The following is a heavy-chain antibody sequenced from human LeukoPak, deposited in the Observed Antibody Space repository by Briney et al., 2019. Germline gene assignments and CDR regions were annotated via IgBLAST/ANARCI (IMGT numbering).Heavy chain of an antibody. J-gene: IGHJ4*02. Sequence: SETLSLTCTVSGGSISSYYWSWIRQPPGKGLEWIGYIYYSGSTNYNPSLKSRVTISVDTSKNQFSLKLSSVTAADTAVYYCAREAVNNFNPGIAAAGTAEFDYWGQGTLVTVSS. CDR1: GGSISSYY. D-gene: IGHD6-13*01. V-gene: IGHV4-59*12. CDR2: IYYSGST. CDR3: AREAVNNFNPGIAAAGTAEFDY.